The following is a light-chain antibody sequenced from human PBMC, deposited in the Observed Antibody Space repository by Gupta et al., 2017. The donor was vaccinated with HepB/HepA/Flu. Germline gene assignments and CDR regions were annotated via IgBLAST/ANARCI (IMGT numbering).Light chain of an antibody. CDR3: QQYYSYPLLT. V-gene: IGKV1-8*01. J-gene: IGKJ4*01. CDR1: QGISSY. Sequence: AIRMTQSPSSFSASTGDRVTITCRASQGISSYLAWYQQKPGKAPKLLIYAAYTLQSGVPSRFSGSGSGTDFTLTISCLQSEDFATYYCQQYYSYPLLTFGGGTKVEIK. CDR2: AAY.